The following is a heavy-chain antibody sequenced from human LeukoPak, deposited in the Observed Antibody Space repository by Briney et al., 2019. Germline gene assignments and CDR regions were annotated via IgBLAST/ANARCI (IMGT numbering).Heavy chain of an antibody. CDR1: GFTFDDYG. CDR2: INWNGGST. J-gene: IGHJ6*03. V-gene: IGHV3-20*04. CDR3: AREGFVAGYYYYYYMDV. D-gene: IGHD2-15*01. Sequence: GGSLRLSCAASGFTFDDYGMSWVRQAPGKGLEWVSGINWNGGSTGYADPVKGRFTISRDNAKNSLYLQMNGLRAEDTALYYCAREGFVAGYYYYYYMDVWGKGTTVTVSS.